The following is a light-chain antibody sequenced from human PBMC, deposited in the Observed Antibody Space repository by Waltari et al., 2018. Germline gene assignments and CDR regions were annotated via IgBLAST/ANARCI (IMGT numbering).Light chain of an antibody. Sequence: SYALTQPLSVSVALGQPARITCGGNNIGSKNVHWYQQKPGKAPVLVIYRDSNRPSGIPERFSGSNSGNTATLTISRAQAGDEADYYCQVWDSSVVFGGGTKLTVL. J-gene: IGLJ2*01. CDR3: QVWDSSVV. CDR2: RDS. CDR1: NIGSKN. V-gene: IGLV3-9*01.